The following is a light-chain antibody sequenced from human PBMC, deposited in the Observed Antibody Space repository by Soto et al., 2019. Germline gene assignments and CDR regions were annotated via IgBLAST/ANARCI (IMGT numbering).Light chain of an antibody. CDR2: SNN. CDR3: QSHDRALNVYL. J-gene: IGLJ1*01. Sequence: QSVLAQPPSASGTPGQSVTVSCSGSSSNIGSNTVTWYQQLPGTPPILLLYSNNLRSSGVPDRFSGSRSGTSASLAISGLQSEDEADYYCQSHDRALNVYLFGTGTKVTVL. CDR1: SSNIGSNT. V-gene: IGLV1-44*01.